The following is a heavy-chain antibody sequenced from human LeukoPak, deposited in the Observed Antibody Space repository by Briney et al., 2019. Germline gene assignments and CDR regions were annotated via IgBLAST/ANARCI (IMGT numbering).Heavy chain of an antibody. CDR1: GYTFTNYA. CDR2: INAANGHT. CDR3: ARGRGPPNTNRDFYYYYMDV. J-gene: IGHJ6*03. V-gene: IGHV1-3*03. D-gene: IGHD3-10*01. Sequence: ASVKVSCKTSGYTFTNYAIHWVRQAPGQRFEWMGWINAANGHTKYSQEFQGRITITRDTSATTAYMELSNLRSEDMALYYCARGRGPPNTNRDFYYYYMDVWGTGTTVTVSS.